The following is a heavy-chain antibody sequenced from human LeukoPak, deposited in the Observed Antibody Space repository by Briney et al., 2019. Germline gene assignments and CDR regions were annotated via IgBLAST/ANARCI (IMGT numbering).Heavy chain of an antibody. Sequence: GSLRLSCAASGFTFSSSSMNWVRQAPGKGLEWIGQIYHSGSTYYNPSLKSRVTISVDTSKNQFSLKLSSVTAADTAVYYCARVDTTMAPGRFDYWGQGTLVTVSS. J-gene: IGHJ4*02. CDR2: IYHSGST. CDR1: GFTFSSSS. D-gene: IGHD5-18*01. V-gene: IGHV4-4*02. CDR3: ARVDTTMAPGRFDY.